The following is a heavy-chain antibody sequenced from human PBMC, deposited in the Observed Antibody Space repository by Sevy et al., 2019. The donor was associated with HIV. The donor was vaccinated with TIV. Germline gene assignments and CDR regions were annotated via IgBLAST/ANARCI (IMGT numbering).Heavy chain of an antibody. D-gene: IGHD6-13*01. CDR1: GFDFSSYP. V-gene: IGHV3-30-3*01. J-gene: IGHJ5*02. CDR3: ARQGSSWTFDP. CDR2: IAYDESTK. Sequence: GGSLRLSCAASGFDFSSYPMHWVRQAPGKGLEWVSVIAYDESTKYYGHSVRGRFTISRDNSKNTLYLQMNSLREEDTGVYYCARQGSSWTFDPWGQGTLVTVSS.